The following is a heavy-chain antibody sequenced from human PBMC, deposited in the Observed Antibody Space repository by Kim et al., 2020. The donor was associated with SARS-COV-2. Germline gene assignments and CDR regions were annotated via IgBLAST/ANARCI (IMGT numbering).Heavy chain of an antibody. V-gene: IGHV3-30*04. D-gene: IGHD6-6*01. CDR2: ISYDGSNK. CDR1: GFTFSSYA. CDR3: ARPSVAAPNNGLFQH. J-gene: IGHJ1*01. Sequence: GGSLRLSCAASGFTFSSYAMHWVRQAPGKGLEWVAVISYDGSNKYYADSVKGRFTISRDNSKNTLYLQMNSLRAEDTAVYYCARPSVAAPNNGLFQHWGQGTLVTVSS.